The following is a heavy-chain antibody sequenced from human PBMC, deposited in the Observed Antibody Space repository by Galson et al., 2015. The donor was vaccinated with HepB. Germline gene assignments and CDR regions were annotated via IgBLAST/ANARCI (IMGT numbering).Heavy chain of an antibody. D-gene: IGHD2-2*01. J-gene: IGHJ4*02. CDR2: ISWDSVSI. Sequence: SLRLSCAGSGLMFEDYAMYWVRQAPGKGLEWVSGISWDSVSIGYVDSVKGRFTISRDNARNSLYLQMNSLRPEDTALYYCTKGRSTSYFDLWGQGTPVTVSS. V-gene: IGHV3-9*01. CDR1: GLMFEDYA. CDR3: TKGRSTSYFDL.